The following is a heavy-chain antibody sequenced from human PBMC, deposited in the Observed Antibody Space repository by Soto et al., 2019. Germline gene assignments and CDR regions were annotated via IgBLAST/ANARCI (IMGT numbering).Heavy chain of an antibody. CDR1: GFTVSSNY. D-gene: IGHD1-20*01. CDR3: ARDRTYNWNDGYYYYGMDV. J-gene: IGHJ6*02. V-gene: IGHV3-53*02. CDR2: IYSGGST. Sequence: EVQLVETGGGLIQPGGSLRLSCAASGFTVSSNYMSWVRQAPGKGLEWVSVIYSGGSTYYADSVKGRFTISRDNSKNTLYLQMNSLRAEDTAVYYCARDRTYNWNDGYYYYGMDVWGQGTTVTVSS.